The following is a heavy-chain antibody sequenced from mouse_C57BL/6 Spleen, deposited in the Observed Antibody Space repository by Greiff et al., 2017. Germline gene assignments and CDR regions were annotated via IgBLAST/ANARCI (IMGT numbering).Heavy chain of an antibody. D-gene: IGHD4-1*01. CDR1: GYAFTNYL. CDR3: ARDLTRFAY. Sequence: VQLQESGAELVRPGTSVKVSCKASGYAFTNYLIEWVKQRPGQGLEWIGVINPGSGGTNYNEKFKGKATLTADKSSSTAYMQLSSLTSEDSAVYFCARDLTRFAYWGQGTLVTVSA. CDR2: INPGSGGT. J-gene: IGHJ3*01. V-gene: IGHV1-54*01.